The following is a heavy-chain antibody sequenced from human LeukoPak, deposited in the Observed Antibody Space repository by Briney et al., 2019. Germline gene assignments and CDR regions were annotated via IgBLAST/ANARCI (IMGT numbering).Heavy chain of an antibody. D-gene: IGHD5-12*01. CDR2: ISSSSTI. Sequence: GGSLRLSCAASGFTFSTYSMNSFRPAQGKELEWVSYISSSSTIYYPDSVKCRFTISRDNARNSLYLQMNNLRGEDTAIYYCARDAGNSGYGCDLWGQGTLVTVSS. V-gene: IGHV3-48*01. J-gene: IGHJ5*02. CDR3: ARDAGNSGYGCDL. CDR1: GFTFSTYS.